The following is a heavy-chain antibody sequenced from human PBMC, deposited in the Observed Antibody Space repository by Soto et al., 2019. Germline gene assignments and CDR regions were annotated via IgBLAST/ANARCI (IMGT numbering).Heavy chain of an antibody. V-gene: IGHV4-59*01. Sequence: SETLSLTCTVSGGSISSYYWSWIRQPPWKGLEWIGYIYYSGSTNYNPSLKSRVTISVDTSKNQFSLKLSSVTAADTAVYYCARVPTDYDFCIGYYLGYYYYGMDVWGQGTTVTVSS. J-gene: IGHJ6*02. CDR3: ARVPTDYDFCIGYYLGYYYYGMDV. D-gene: IGHD3-3*01. CDR1: GGSISSYY. CDR2: IYYSGST.